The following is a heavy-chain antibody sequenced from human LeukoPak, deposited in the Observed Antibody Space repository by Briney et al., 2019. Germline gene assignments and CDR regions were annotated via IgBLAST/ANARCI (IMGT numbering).Heavy chain of an antibody. CDR3: ARDPSVDSSGYHKIFDY. V-gene: IGHV1-18*01. D-gene: IGHD3-22*01. Sequence: ASVKVSCKASGYTFTSYGISWVRQAPGQGLEWMGWISAYNGNTNYAQKLQGRVTMTTDTSTSTAYMELRSLRSDDTAVYYCARDPSVDSSGYHKIFDYWGQGTLVTVSS. CDR1: GYTFTSYG. CDR2: ISAYNGNT. J-gene: IGHJ4*02.